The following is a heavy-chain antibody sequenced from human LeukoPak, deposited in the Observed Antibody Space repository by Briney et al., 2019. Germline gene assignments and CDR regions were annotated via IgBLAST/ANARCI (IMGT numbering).Heavy chain of an antibody. V-gene: IGHV4-59*01. Sequence: SETLSLTCTVSGGSISGYYWHWIRQPPGMGLEWIGYINYSGSTDYNPSLKSRVTISVDTSKNQFSLNLRSVTAADTAVYYCAREYSSFEYWGQGILVTVSS. CDR2: INYSGST. CDR3: AREYSSFEY. J-gene: IGHJ4*02. CDR1: GGSISGYY. D-gene: IGHD3-22*01.